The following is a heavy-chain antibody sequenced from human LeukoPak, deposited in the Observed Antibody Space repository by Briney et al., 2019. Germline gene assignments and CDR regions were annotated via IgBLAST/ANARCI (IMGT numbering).Heavy chain of an antibody. CDR2: ISGSGGST. J-gene: IGHJ5*02. Sequence: GGSLRLSCAASGVTFSSYAMSWVRQAPGKGLEWVSAISGSGGSTYYADSVTGRFTISRDNSKNTLYLQMTSLRAEDTAVYYCAKDPDIVVVVAAWYNWFDPWGQGTLVTVSS. CDR1: GVTFSSYA. CDR3: AKDPDIVVVVAAWYNWFDP. V-gene: IGHV3-23*01. D-gene: IGHD2-15*01.